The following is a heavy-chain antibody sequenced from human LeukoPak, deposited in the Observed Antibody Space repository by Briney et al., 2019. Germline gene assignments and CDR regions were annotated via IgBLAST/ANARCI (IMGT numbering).Heavy chain of an antibody. J-gene: IGHJ4*02. CDR2: INRDGSQK. CDR1: GFSLSAYW. V-gene: IGHV3-7*03. CDR3: AKGWFGELSYFDY. D-gene: IGHD3-10*01. Sequence: GGSLRLSCAASGFSLSAYWMTWVRQAPGKGLEWVANINRDGSQKNHVDSVKGRFTISRDNAKNSLYLQMNSLRAEDTALYYCAKGWFGELSYFDYWGQGTLVTASS.